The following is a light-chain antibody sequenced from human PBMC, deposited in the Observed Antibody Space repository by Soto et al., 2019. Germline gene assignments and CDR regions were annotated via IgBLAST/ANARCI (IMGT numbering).Light chain of an antibody. V-gene: IGKV1-5*01. CDR2: DAS. Sequence: DIQMTQSPSTLSASVGDRVTITCRASQSISSWLAWYQQKPGKAPKLLIYDASSLESGVPSRFSGSGSGTEFTLTISSLQPDDFANYYCQQYNSYSSSGQGTKV. CDR3: QQYNSYSS. J-gene: IGKJ1*01. CDR1: QSISSW.